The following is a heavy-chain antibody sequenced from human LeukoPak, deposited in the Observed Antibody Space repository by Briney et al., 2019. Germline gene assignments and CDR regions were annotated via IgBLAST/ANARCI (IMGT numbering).Heavy chain of an antibody. D-gene: IGHD3-10*01. CDR2: ISSSSSYI. Sequence: PGGPLRLSCAASGFTLSTYTMNWVRQAPGKGLEWVSSISSSSSYIYYADSVKGRFTISRDDAKNSLSLQMNSLRAEDTAVYYCARSGIKMVRGVIIKSPYHMDVWGKGTTVTVSS. CDR1: GFTLSTYT. CDR3: ARSGIKMVRGVIIKSPYHMDV. V-gene: IGHV3-21*01. J-gene: IGHJ6*03.